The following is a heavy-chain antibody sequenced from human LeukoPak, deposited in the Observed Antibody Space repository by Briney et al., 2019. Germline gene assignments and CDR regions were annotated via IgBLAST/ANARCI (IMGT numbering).Heavy chain of an antibody. CDR1: GYSFTSHW. D-gene: IGHD2-2*01. V-gene: IGHV5-51*01. Sequence: GEPLKISCKVSGYSFTSHWIGWVRQMPGKGLEWMGVIFPGDSGARYSPSFQGQVTISSDKSISTAYLQWSSLKASDTAMYYCAREIVVPSAMRAFDYWGQGTLVTVSS. CDR3: AREIVVPSAMRAFDY. J-gene: IGHJ4*02. CDR2: IFPGDSGA.